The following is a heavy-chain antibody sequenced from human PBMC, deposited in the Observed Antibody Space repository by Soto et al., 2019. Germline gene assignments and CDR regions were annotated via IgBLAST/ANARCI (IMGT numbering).Heavy chain of an antibody. D-gene: IGHD3-3*01. V-gene: IGHV1-69*06. CDR3: ASLRITNFGVVIPYNWFDP. J-gene: IGHJ5*02. Sequence: QVQLVQSGAEVKKPGSSVKVSCKASGGTFSSYAISWVRQAPGKGLEWMGGIIPIFGTANYAQKLQGRVTITADKSTSTAYMELSRLRAEDTAVYDCASLRITNFGVVIPYNWFDPWGQGTLVTVSS. CDR2: IIPIFGTA. CDR1: GGTFSSYA.